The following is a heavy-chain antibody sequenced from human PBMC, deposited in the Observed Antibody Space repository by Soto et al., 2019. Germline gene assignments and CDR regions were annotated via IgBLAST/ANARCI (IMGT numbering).Heavy chain of an antibody. CDR3: TRSVHPSYGSGRLFTYCFDY. CDR2: INPDGSET. CDR1: GFTFSKYW. Sequence: EVQVVESGGGLVQPGGSLRLSCAASGFTFSKYWMHWVRQVPGKGLVWVSRINPDGSETAYADSVKGRFTTSRGHVKNTLDLQMNSLRAEDTALYDCTRSVHPSYGSGRLFTYCFDYSGQGTLVTVSS. D-gene: IGHD3-10*01. V-gene: IGHV3-74*01. J-gene: IGHJ4*02.